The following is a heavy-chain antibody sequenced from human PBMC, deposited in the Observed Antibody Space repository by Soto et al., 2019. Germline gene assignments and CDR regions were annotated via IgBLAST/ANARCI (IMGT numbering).Heavy chain of an antibody. V-gene: IGHV1-18*01. J-gene: IGHJ6*02. Sequence: ASVKVSCKTSGYTFTNYGISWVRQAPGQGLEWMGGSFNGVTNYAQNLQGRVTITRDTSASTAYMELSSLRSEDTAVYYCATSYSGYDYHYYYGMDVWGQGTTVTVSS. CDR1: GYTFTNYG. CDR2: SFNGVT. D-gene: IGHD5-12*01. CDR3: ATSYSGYDYHYYYGMDV.